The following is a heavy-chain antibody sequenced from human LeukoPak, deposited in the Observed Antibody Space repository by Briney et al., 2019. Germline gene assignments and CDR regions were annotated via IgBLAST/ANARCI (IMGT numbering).Heavy chain of an antibody. Sequence: KPSETLSLTCTVSGGSISSYYWSWIRQPPGKGLEWIGYFYYSGSTNYNPSLKSRVTISVDTSKNQFSLKLSSVTAADTAVYYCARSAAAGTNWYYGMDVWGKGTTVTVSS. V-gene: IGHV4-59*01. CDR1: GGSISSYY. CDR3: ARSAAAGTNWYYGMDV. D-gene: IGHD6-13*01. CDR2: FYYSGST. J-gene: IGHJ6*04.